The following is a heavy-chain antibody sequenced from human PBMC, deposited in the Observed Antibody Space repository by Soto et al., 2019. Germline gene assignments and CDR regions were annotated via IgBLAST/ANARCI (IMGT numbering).Heavy chain of an antibody. Sequence: GGSLRLSCSASGFTFSSYAMHWVRQAPGKGLEYVSAISSNGGSTYYADSVKGRFTISRDNSKNTLYLQMSSLRAEDTAVYYCVKDCIGYYYGSGSYNDYWGQGTLVTVSS. D-gene: IGHD3-10*01. CDR2: ISSNGGST. CDR1: GFTFSSYA. V-gene: IGHV3-64D*08. CDR3: VKDCIGYYYGSGSYNDY. J-gene: IGHJ4*02.